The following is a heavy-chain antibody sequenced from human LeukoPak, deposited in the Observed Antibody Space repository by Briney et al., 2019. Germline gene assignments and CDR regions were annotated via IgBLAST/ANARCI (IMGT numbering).Heavy chain of an antibody. CDR2: TRNKANSYTT. J-gene: IGHJ5*02. V-gene: IGHV3-72*01. CDR3: AKDPEQLVRVWFDP. Sequence: PGGSLRLSCAASGFTFSDHYMDWVRQAPGKGLEWVGRTRNKANSYTTEYAASVKGRFTTSRDDSKNSLYLQMNSLKTEDTAVYYCAKDPEQLVRVWFDPWGQGTLVTVSS. D-gene: IGHD6-13*01. CDR1: GFTFSDHY.